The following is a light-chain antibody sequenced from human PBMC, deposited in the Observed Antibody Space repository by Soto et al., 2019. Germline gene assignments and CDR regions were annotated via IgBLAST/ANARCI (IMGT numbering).Light chain of an antibody. CDR3: QQYGSHWT. CDR1: QSLSTSY. J-gene: IGKJ1*01. V-gene: IGKV3-20*01. Sequence: EIVLTQSPGTLSLSPGERHTLSCRASQSLSTSYLACYQQKPGQAPSLIIYGASSRATGIPDRVSGSGCGTDFTLTISRLEPEDFAGYYFQQYGSHWTLGVGTELEI. CDR2: GAS.